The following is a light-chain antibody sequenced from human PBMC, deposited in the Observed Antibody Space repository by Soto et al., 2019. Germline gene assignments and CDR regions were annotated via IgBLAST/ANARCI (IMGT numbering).Light chain of an antibody. CDR3: QSYDSSLSGVV. Sequence: QSVLTQPPSVSGAPGQRVTISCTGSSSNIGAGYDVHWYQQLPGTAPKLLIYSNSNRPSGVPDRFSGSKSDTSASLAITGLQAEDEADYYCQSYDSSLSGVVFGGGIKLTVL. V-gene: IGLV1-40*01. CDR1: SSNIGAGYD. CDR2: SNS. J-gene: IGLJ3*02.